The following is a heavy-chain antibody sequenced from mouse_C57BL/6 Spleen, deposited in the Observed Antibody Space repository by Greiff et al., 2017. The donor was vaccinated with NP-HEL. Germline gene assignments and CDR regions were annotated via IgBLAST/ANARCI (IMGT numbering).Heavy chain of an antibody. Sequence: QVQLQQPGAELVRPGSSVKLSCKASGYTFTSYWMHWVKQRPIQGLEWIGNIDPSDSETHYNQKFKDKATLTVDKSSSTAYMQLSSLTSEDSAVYYCAREFHYYGSSYAWFAYWGQGTLVTVSA. V-gene: IGHV1-52*01. J-gene: IGHJ3*01. D-gene: IGHD1-1*01. CDR1: GYTFTSYW. CDR3: AREFHYYGSSYAWFAY. CDR2: IDPSDSET.